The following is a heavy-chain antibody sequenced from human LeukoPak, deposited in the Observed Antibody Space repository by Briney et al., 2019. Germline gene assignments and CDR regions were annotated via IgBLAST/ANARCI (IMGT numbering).Heavy chain of an antibody. CDR2: IIPIFGTA. D-gene: IGHD1-7*01. J-gene: IGHJ6*03. CDR1: GGTFSSYA. Sequence: GASVTVSCKASGGTFSSYAISWVRQAPGQGLEWMGGIIPIFGTANYAQKFQGRVTITADESTSTAYMELSSLRSEDTAVYYCARLQEGTRTSLYYYYMDVWGKGTTVTVSS. V-gene: IGHV1-69*13. CDR3: ARLQEGTRTSLYYYYMDV.